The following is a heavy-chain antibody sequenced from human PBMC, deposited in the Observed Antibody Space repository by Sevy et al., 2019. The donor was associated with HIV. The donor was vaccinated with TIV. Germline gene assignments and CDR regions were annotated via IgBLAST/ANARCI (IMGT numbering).Heavy chain of an antibody. J-gene: IGHJ4*02. V-gene: IGHV3-30*04. CDR2: ISYDGANK. Sequence: GGSLRLSCAASGLTFSGYSMHWVRQAPGKGLEWVTVISYDGANKDYADSVRGRFTISRDNLKNTLYLQMSGLRADDTAVYFCATCGGDCYSRGYFDYWGQGVLVTVSS. D-gene: IGHD2-21*02. CDR3: ATCGGDCYSRGYFDY. CDR1: GLTFSGYS.